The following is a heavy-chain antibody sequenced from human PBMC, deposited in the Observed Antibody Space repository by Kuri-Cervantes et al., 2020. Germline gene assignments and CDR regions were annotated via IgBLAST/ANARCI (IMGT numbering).Heavy chain of an antibody. CDR3: TTDNRRMDYYYMDV. D-gene: IGHD2-15*01. Sequence: GGSLRLSCAASGFTFSTYAMHWVRQAPGKGLEWVTVISYDGSNKYYADSVKGRFTISRDNSKNTLYLQMNSLKTEDTAVYYCTTDNRRMDYYYMDVWGKGTTVTVSS. J-gene: IGHJ6*03. CDR1: GFTFSTYA. CDR2: ISYDGSNK. V-gene: IGHV3-30-3*01.